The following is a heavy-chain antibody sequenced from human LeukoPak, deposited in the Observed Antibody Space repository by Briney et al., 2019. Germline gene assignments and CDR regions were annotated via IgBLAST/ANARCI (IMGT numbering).Heavy chain of an antibody. CDR3: ARESSGLFDY. Sequence: PGGSLRLSCAASGFTFSSYAMNWVRQAPGKGLEWVSTISGSGGSTYYADSVKGRFTISRDKSKNTLYLQMNSLRAEDTAAYYCARESSGLFDYWGQGTLVTVSS. CDR2: ISGSGGST. CDR1: GFTFSSYA. J-gene: IGHJ4*02. V-gene: IGHV3-23*01. D-gene: IGHD3-22*01.